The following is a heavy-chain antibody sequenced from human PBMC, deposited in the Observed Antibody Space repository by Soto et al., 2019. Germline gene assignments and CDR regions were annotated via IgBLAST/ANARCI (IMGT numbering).Heavy chain of an antibody. CDR2: ISGSGGST. CDR1: GFTFSSYA. J-gene: IGHJ4*02. Sequence: GGSLRLSCAASGFTFSSYAMSWVRQAPGKGLEWVSAISGSGGSTYYADSVKGRFTISRDNSKNTLYLQMNSLRAEDTAVYYCAKSRDDILTGPPDYWGQGTLVTVSS. CDR3: AKSRDDILTGPPDY. D-gene: IGHD3-9*01. V-gene: IGHV3-23*01.